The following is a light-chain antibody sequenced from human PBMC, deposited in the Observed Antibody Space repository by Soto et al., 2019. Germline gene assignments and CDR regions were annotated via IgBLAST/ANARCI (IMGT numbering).Light chain of an antibody. CDR2: GAS. CDR1: ESVNTN. V-gene: IGKV3-15*01. Sequence: EIVMTQSPATLSVSPGERATLSCRASESVNTNLAWYQQKPGQAPRLLIYGASTRATGIPARFSGSGSGTEFTLTINGLQSEDFAVYYCQQYRNWPPSMYTFGQGSKLDIK. J-gene: IGKJ2*01. CDR3: QQYRNWPPSMYT.